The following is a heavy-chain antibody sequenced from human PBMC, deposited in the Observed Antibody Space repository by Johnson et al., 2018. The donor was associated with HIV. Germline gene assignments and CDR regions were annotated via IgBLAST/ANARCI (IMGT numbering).Heavy chain of an antibody. V-gene: IGHV3-66*01. J-gene: IGHJ3*02. D-gene: IGHD6-6*01. Sequence: VQLVESGGGLVKPGGSLRLSCAASGFTFSSYGMHWVRQAPGKGLEWVSVIYSGGSTYYADSVKGRLTISRDNSKNTLYLQMNSLRAEDTAVYYCARAGSSSDDAFDIWGQGTMVTVSS. CDR2: IYSGGST. CDR1: GFTFSSYG. CDR3: ARAGSSSDDAFDI.